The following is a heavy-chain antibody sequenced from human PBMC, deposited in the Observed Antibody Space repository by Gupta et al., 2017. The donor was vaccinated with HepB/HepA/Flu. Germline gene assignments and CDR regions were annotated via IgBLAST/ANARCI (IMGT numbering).Heavy chain of an antibody. CDR3: TTAVVAD. J-gene: IGHJ4*02. D-gene: IGHD2-15*01. Sequence: GRFTISRDDSKNTLYLQMNSLKTEDTAVYYCTTAVVADWGQGTLVTVSS. V-gene: IGHV3-15*01.